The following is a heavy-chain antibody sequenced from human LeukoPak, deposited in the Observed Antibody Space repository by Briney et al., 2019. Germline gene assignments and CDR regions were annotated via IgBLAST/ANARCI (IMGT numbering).Heavy chain of an antibody. V-gene: IGHV3-74*01. Sequence: PGGSLRLSCAASGFTFSSYWMHWVRQAPGKGLVWVSGINTDGSSTNYADSVKGRFTISRDNAKNTLYLQMTGLRAEDTAVYYCVRRDYGDYGHLLDYWGQGTLVTVSS. CDR1: GFTFSSYW. CDR2: INTDGSST. CDR3: VRRDYGDYGHLLDY. J-gene: IGHJ4*02. D-gene: IGHD4-17*01.